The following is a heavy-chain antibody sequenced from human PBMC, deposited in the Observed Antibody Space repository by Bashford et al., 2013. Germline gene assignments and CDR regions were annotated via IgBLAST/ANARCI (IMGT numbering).Heavy chain of an antibody. CDR1: GYPFTSYG. CDR3: ATNEYSGNNIGGAWLTFDY. V-gene: IGHV1-18*04. CDR2: ISGNNGNT. J-gene: IGHJ4*02. D-gene: IGHD4-11*01. Sequence: ASVKVSCTASGYPFTSYGISWVRRAPGQGLEWMGWISGNNGNTNYGQRFQGRVTMTTDTSTSTAYMELSNLRSDDTAVYYCATNEYSGNNIGGAWLTFDYWGQGTLVTVSS.